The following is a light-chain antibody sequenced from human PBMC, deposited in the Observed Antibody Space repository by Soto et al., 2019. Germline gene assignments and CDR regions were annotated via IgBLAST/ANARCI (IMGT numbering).Light chain of an antibody. CDR3: QQYNNWPQT. J-gene: IGKJ1*01. Sequence: ETMMTQSPDTLSVYLGERATLSCRASQSLRSSLAWYQQKPGQAHRLLIYDASTTATGIPARFSGSGSGTDFTLTISGLQSEDFAVYYCQQYNNWPQTFGQGPKVEIK. V-gene: IGKV3-15*01. CDR2: DAS. CDR1: QSLRSS.